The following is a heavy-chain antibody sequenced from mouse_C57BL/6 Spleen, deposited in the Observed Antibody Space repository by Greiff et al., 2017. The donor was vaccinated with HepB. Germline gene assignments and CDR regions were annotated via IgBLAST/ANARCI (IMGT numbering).Heavy chain of an antibody. D-gene: IGHD2-4*01. J-gene: IGHJ4*01. CDR2: SRNKANDYTT. V-gene: IGHV7-1*01. CDR3: ARRLTGDAMDY. CDR1: GFTFSDFY. Sequence: EVKVVESGGGVVQSGRSLRLSCATSGFTFSDFYMEWVRQAPGKGLEWIAASRNKANDYTTEYSASVKGRCIVARYTSQSILYLQMNALRAKDTAITYRARRLTGDAMDYWGQGTSVTVSS.